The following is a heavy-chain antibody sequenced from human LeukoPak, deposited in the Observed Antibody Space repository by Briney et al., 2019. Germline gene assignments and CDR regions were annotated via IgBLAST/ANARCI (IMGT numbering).Heavy chain of an antibody. V-gene: IGHV4-39*07. J-gene: IGHJ6*03. CDR2: IYYSGST. Sequence: KSSETLSLTCTVSGGSISSSSYYWGWIRQPPGKGLEWIGSIYYSGSTYYNPSLKSRVTISVDTSKNQFSLKLSSVTAADTAVYYCARDSSGWYWDYYYYYMDVWGKGTTVTISS. CDR3: ARDSSGWYWDYYYYYMDV. D-gene: IGHD6-19*01. CDR1: GGSISSSSYY.